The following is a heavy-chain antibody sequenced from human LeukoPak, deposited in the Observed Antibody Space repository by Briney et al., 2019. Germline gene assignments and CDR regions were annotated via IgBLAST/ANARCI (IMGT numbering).Heavy chain of an antibody. D-gene: IGHD3-22*01. CDR2: IYSGGST. J-gene: IGHJ3*02. Sequence: GGSLRLSCAASGFTFSSHDMHWVRQAPGKGLEWVSVIYSGGSTYYADSVKGRFTISRDNSKNTLYLQMNSLRAEDTAVYYCARDLYDSSGYRRHDAFDIWGQGTMVTVSS. V-gene: IGHV3-66*01. CDR1: GFTFSSHD. CDR3: ARDLYDSSGYRRHDAFDI.